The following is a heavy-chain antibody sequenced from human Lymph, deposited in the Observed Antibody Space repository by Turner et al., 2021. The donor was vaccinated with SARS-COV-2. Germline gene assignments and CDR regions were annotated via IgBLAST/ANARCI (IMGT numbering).Heavy chain of an antibody. J-gene: IGHJ4*02. D-gene: IGHD4-17*01. V-gene: IGHV3-21*01. Sequence: EVQLVESGGGLVKPGGSLRLSCAAPGFTFSTYSMNWVRQSPGKVLEWISSISSSSSYIYYADSVKGRFTISRDDAKNSLYLQMNSLRAEDTAVYYCARDIPTTADYFDYWGQGTLVTVSS. CDR3: ARDIPTTADYFDY. CDR1: GFTFSTYS. CDR2: ISSSSSYI.